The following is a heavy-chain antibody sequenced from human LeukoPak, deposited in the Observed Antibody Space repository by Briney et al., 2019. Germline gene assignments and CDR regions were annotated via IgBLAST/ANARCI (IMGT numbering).Heavy chain of an antibody. CDR1: GFTFSNYW. V-gene: IGHV3-7*01. Sequence: GGSLRLSCAASGFTFSNYWMSWVRQAPGKGLEWVANINKDGSEKYYVDSVKGRFTISRDNAKNSLYLQMNSLTAEDTAVYYCARVFSRADGYWGQGTLVTVSS. CDR2: INKDGSEK. D-gene: IGHD3-3*02. J-gene: IGHJ4*02. CDR3: ARVFSRADGY.